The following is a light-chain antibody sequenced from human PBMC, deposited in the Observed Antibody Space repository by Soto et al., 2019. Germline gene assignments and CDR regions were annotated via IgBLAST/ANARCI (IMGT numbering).Light chain of an antibody. V-gene: IGKV3-20*01. CDR3: QQYDNSRGLT. Sequence: EIVLTQSPGTLPLSPGERATLSCRASQSVSNSYFAWYQQKPGQAPRLLIYRSSIRATGIPDRFSGSGSETDFTLTISGLEPEDFAVHYCQQYDNSRGLTFGGGTKVEIK. J-gene: IGKJ4*01. CDR1: QSVSNSY. CDR2: RSS.